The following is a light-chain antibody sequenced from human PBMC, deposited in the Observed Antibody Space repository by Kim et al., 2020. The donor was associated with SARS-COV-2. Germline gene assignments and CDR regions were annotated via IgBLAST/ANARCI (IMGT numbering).Light chain of an antibody. V-gene: IGLV3-21*01. CDR1: SIESQT. J-gene: IGLJ2*01. CDR3: QVWDSGSDHVV. CDR2: YDS. Sequence: APGKTARIDCGGNSIESQTVHWYQQKPGQAPVLVIHYDSERPSGIPERISGSNSGDTATLTISRVEAGDEADYYCQVWDSGSDHVVFGGGTKLTVL.